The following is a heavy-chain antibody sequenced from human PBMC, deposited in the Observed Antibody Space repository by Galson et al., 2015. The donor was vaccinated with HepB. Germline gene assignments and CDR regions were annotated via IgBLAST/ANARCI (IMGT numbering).Heavy chain of an antibody. CDR2: IYYSGST. Sequence: ETLSLTCTVSGGSISGYYWSWIRQPPGKGLEWIVNIYYSGSTNYNPSLRSRVSISLDMSKKQFSLKLSSVTAADTAVYFCTYGSGSYYNFDYWGQGTLVTVSS. CDR3: TYGSGSYYNFDY. D-gene: IGHD3-10*01. J-gene: IGHJ4*02. V-gene: IGHV4-59*01. CDR1: GGSISGYY.